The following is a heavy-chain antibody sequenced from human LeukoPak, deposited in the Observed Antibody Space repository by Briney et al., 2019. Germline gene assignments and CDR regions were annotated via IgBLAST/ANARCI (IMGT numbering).Heavy chain of an antibody. Sequence: SETLSLTCTVSGVSISSHYWSWLRQPPGKGLEWIGYIYYSGSTNYNPSLKSRVTISVDTSKNQFSLKLSSVTAADTAVYYCARASMYRGYFDYWGQGTLVTVSS. CDR3: ARASMYRGYFDY. J-gene: IGHJ4*02. CDR1: GVSISSHY. D-gene: IGHD2-2*01. CDR2: IYYSGST. V-gene: IGHV4-59*11.